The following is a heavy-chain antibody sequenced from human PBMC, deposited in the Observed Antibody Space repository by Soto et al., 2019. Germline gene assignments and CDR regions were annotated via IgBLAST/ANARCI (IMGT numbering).Heavy chain of an antibody. CDR3: ARDLAARPEGAFDI. CDR1: GGTFSSYA. V-gene: IGHV1-69*13. Sequence: ASVKVSCKASGGTFSSYAISWVRQVPGQGLEWMGGIIPIFGTANYAQKFQGRVTITADESTSTAYMELSSLRSEDTAVYYCARDLAARPEGAFDIWGQGTMVTVSS. CDR2: IIPIFGTA. D-gene: IGHD6-6*01. J-gene: IGHJ3*02.